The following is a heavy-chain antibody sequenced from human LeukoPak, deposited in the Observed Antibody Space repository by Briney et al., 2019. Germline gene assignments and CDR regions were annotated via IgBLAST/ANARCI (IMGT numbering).Heavy chain of an antibody. CDR1: GFTFRSYG. V-gene: IGHV3-33*01. D-gene: IGHD4-17*01. CDR3: ARDLGTVTTSIDY. Sequence: GGSLRLSCAASGFTFRSYGMHWVRQAPGKGLEWVAVIWYDGSNKYYADSVKGRFTISRDNSKNTLYLQVNSLRAEDTAVYYCARDLGTVTTSIDYWGQGTLVTVSS. CDR2: IWYDGSNK. J-gene: IGHJ4*02.